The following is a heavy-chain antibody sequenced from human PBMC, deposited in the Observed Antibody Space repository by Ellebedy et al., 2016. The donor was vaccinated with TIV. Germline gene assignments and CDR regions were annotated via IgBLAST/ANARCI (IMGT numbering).Heavy chain of an antibody. CDR1: GCIFSSYY. V-gene: IGHV3-48*03. J-gene: IGHJ4*02. CDR2: IRGSGGMM. CDR3: ARRSRGPSYYFDY. Sequence: GESLKISCVASGCIFSSYYMTWVRQAPGKGLEWISYIRGSGGMMDHADSVKGRFTISRDNAKNSLYLQLSSLRAEDTAVYYCARRSRGPSYYFDYWGQGALVTVSS. D-gene: IGHD3-10*01.